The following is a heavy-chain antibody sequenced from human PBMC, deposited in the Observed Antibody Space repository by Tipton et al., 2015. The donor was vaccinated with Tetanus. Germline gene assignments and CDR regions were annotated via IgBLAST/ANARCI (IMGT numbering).Heavy chain of an antibody. CDR1: GSSISRSSHY. D-gene: IGHD5-12*01. CDR2: VYHSGAT. V-gene: IGHV4-61*01. Sequence: TLSLTCTVSGSSISRSSHYWTWIRQPPGKEPEWVGYVYHSGATNYHPSLKSRLAISADTSKNQFSLSLRSVITADTAVYYCARANNDYPKKGPFDYWGQGILVTVSS. CDR3: ARANNDYPKKGPFDY. J-gene: IGHJ4*02.